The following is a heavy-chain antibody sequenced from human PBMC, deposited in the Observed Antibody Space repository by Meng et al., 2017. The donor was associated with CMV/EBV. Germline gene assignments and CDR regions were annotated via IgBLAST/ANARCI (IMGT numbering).Heavy chain of an antibody. V-gene: IGHV4-4*07. D-gene: IGHD6-13*01. CDR1: CASIKSYS. CDR3: ARVFPPLAAADYWQNNWFDP. J-gene: IGHJ5*02. CDR2: IYTSGST. Sequence: VVRLETCPLLRKPYDPLSLAYTVACASIKSYSWVWTRQPAGKGLEWIGRIYTSGSTNYNPSLKSRVTMSVDTSKNQFSLKLSSVTAADTAVYYCARVFPPLAAADYWQNNWFDPWGQGTLVTVSS.